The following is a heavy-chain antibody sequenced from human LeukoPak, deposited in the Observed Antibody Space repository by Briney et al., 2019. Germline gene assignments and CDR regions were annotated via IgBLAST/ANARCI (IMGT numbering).Heavy chain of an antibody. V-gene: IGHV3-30*04. CDR2: ISFDGSNK. J-gene: IGHJ2*01. Sequence: GRSLRLSCAASGFTFTNYAIHWVRQAPGRGLEWVAVISFDGSNKYYGDSVKGRFTISRDNSKSTLYLQMNSLRAEDTAVYYCARDYTLFPHWYFALWGRGTLVTVSS. CDR1: GFTFTNYA. D-gene: IGHD2-2*02. CDR3: ARDYTLFPHWYFAL.